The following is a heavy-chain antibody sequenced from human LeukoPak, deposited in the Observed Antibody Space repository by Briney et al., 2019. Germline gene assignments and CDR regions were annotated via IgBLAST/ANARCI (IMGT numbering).Heavy chain of an antibody. J-gene: IGHJ3*02. CDR2: ISGSGGST. D-gene: IGHD3-22*01. CDR1: GFTFSSYA. CDR3: AKDDVGWYYYDFTQIFCAFDI. V-gene: IGHV3-23*01. Sequence: GGSLRLSCAASGFTFSSYAMSWVRQAPGKGLEWVSAISGSGGSTYYADSVKGRFTISRDNSKNTLYLQMNSLRAEDTAVYYCAKDDVGWYYYDFTQIFCAFDIWGQGTMVTVSS.